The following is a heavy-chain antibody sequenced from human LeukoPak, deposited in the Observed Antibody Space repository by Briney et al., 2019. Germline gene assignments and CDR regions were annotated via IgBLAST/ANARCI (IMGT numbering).Heavy chain of an antibody. J-gene: IGHJ4*02. V-gene: IGHV4-39*07. CDR3: ARLRYDSSGSSAYRADPFDH. CDR2: INHSGST. Sequence: SETLSLTCTVSGGSIGSGSFYWGWIRQPPGKGLEWIGEINHSGSTNYNPSLKSRVTISVDTSKNQFSLKLSSVTAADTAVYYCARLRYDSSGSSAYRADPFDHWGQGTLVTVSS. D-gene: IGHD3-22*01. CDR1: GGSIGSGSFY.